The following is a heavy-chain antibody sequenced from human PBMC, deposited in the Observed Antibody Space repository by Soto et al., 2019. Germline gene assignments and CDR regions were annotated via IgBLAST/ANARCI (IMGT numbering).Heavy chain of an antibody. V-gene: IGHV3-48*03. CDR2: ISSGGTII. CDR3: ARVLIPQRYYYYAMDV. Sequence: GGCLRLSCAHSGFTFSSYELNWVRQATGTGLEWFSYISSGGTIINNADSVKGRFTIPRDNAKNSLYLQMNSLRAEDAAVYYCARVLIPQRYYYYAMDVWGQETTVTVSS. J-gene: IGHJ6*02. D-gene: IGHD1-1*01. CDR1: GFTFSSYE.